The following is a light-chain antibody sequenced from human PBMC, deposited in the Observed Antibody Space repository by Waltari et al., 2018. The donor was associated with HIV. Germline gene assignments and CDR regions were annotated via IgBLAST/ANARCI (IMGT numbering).Light chain of an antibody. Sequence: QSVLTQPPSVSAAPGQKVTISCSGSTSNIGNNYVSWYQRLPGTAPKLLIYDNGEQPSGIPDRFSGSKSGTSATLGITGLQTGDEADYYCGTWDSSLSAVVFGTGTKVTVL. CDR3: GTWDSSLSAVV. CDR2: DNG. CDR1: TSNIGNNY. V-gene: IGLV1-51*01. J-gene: IGLJ1*01.